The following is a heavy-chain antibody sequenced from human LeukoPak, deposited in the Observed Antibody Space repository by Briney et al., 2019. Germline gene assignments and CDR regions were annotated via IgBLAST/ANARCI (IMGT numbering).Heavy chain of an antibody. V-gene: IGHV3-30-3*01. J-gene: IGHJ4*02. CDR1: GFSFSRYV. Sequence: GGSLRLSCAASGFSFSRYVMDWVRQAPGKGLEWVAVISYDGSNKYYADSVKGRFTISRDNSKNTLYLQMNSLRVEDTAVYYCARDGGWYFDYWGQGTLVTVSS. CDR2: ISYDGSNK. CDR3: ARDGGWYFDY. D-gene: IGHD6-19*01.